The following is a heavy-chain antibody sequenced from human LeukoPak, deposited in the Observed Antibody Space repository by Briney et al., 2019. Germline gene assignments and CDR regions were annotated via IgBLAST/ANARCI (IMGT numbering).Heavy chain of an antibody. Sequence: ASVRVSCKVSGYTLTELSMHWVRQAPGKGLEWMGGFDPEDGETIYAQKFQGRVTMTEDTSTDTAYMELSSLRSEDTAVYYCATVPRSPIWFGEPAFDPWGQGTLATVSS. J-gene: IGHJ5*02. V-gene: IGHV1-24*01. CDR2: FDPEDGET. CDR1: GYTLTELS. CDR3: ATVPRSPIWFGEPAFDP. D-gene: IGHD3-10*01.